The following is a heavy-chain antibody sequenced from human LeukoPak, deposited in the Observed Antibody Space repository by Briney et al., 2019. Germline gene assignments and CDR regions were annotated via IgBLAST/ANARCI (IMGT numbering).Heavy chain of an antibody. V-gene: IGHV1-2*02. CDR2: INPNSGGT. CDR3: ALSRMRGSNPLDY. J-gene: IGHJ4*02. CDR1: GYTFTGYY. D-gene: IGHD6-13*01. Sequence: GASVKVSCKASGYTFTGYYMHWVRQAPGQGLEWMGWINPNSGGTNYAQKFQGRVTMTRDTSISTAYMELTRLTYDDTAVYYCALSRMRGSNPLDYWDQGTLVTVSS.